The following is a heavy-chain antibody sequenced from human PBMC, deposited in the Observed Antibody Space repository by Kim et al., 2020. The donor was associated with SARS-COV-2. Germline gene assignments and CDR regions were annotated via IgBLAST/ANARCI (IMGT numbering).Heavy chain of an antibody. CDR1: GFSLSTSGMC. J-gene: IGHJ6*02. V-gene: IGHV2-70*01. CDR2: IDWDDDK. CDR3: ARITKRYDFWSGYSYYYYYGMDV. D-gene: IGHD3-3*01. Sequence: SGPTLVNPTQTLTLTCTFSGFSLSTSGMCVSWIRQPPGKALEWLALIDWDDDKYYSTSLKTRLTISKDTSKNQVVLTMTNMDPVDTATYYCARITKRYDFWSGYSYYYYYGMDVWGQGTTVTVSS.